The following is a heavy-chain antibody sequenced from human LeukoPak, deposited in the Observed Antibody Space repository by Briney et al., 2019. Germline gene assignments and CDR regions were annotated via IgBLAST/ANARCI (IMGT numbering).Heavy chain of an antibody. CDR1: GFTFSDYY. Sequence: GGSLRLSCAASGFTFSDYYMSWIRQAPGKGLEWVSYISSSGSTIYYADSVKGRFTIPRDNAKNSLYLQMNSLRAEDTAVYYCARAGEEMVTITSLADYYYYYYMDVWGKGTTVTVSS. CDR3: ARAGEEMVTITSLADYYYYYYMDV. V-gene: IGHV3-11*04. CDR2: ISSSGSTI. J-gene: IGHJ6*03. D-gene: IGHD5-24*01.